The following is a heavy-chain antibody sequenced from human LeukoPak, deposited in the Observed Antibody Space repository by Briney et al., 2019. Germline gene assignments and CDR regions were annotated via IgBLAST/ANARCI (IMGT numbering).Heavy chain of an antibody. J-gene: IGHJ5*02. CDR1: GGSISSYY. Sequence: PSETLSLTCTVSGGSISSYYWSWIRQPAGKGLEWIGRIYTSGSTNYNPSLKSRVTMSVDTSKNQFSLKLSSVTAADTAVYYCARDQYYDSKGWFDPWGQGTLVTVSS. CDR3: ARDQYYDSKGWFDP. D-gene: IGHD3-22*01. CDR2: IYTSGST. V-gene: IGHV4-4*07.